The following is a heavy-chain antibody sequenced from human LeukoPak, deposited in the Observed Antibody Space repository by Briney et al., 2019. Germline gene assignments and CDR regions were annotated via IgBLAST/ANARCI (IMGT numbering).Heavy chain of an antibody. CDR1: GFTFSNAW. J-gene: IGHJ4*02. Sequence: PGGSLRLSCAASGFTFSNAWMSWVRQAPGKGLEWVSAISGSGGSTYYADSVKGRFTISRDNSKNTLYLQMNSLRAEDTAVYYCAKANLGALDYWGQGTLVTVSS. CDR2: ISGSGGST. CDR3: AKANLGALDY. V-gene: IGHV3-23*01.